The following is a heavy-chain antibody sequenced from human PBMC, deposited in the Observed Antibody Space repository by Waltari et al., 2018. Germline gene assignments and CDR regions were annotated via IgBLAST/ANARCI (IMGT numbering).Heavy chain of an antibody. J-gene: IGHJ2*01. CDR3: ARGESCSSTSCYSPYWYFDL. V-gene: IGHV4-61*01. CDR2: IYYSGST. Sequence: QVQLQESGPGLVTPSETLSLTCTVSGGSVSSGSYYWSRIRQPPGKGREWIGYIYYSGSTNYNPSLKSRVTISVDTSKNQFSLKLSSVTAADTAVYYCARGESCSSTSCYSPYWYFDLWGRGTLVTVSS. D-gene: IGHD2-2*01. CDR1: GGSVSSGSYY.